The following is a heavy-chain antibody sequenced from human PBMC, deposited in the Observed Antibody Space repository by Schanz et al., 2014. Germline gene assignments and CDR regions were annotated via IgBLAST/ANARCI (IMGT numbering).Heavy chain of an antibody. CDR2: IYYSGST. J-gene: IGHJ4*02. CDR3: ARLWGGWRIPDY. V-gene: IGHV4-39*01. D-gene: IGHD6-19*01. Sequence: QLQMQESGPGLVKPSETLSLTCSVSGDSISSTSYYWGWIRQPPGKGLEWIGSIYYSGSTYYNASRKGRAPIPEDTSKTQFSLKLTSVTAADSAVYYCARLWGGWRIPDYWGQGTLVTVSS. CDR1: GDSISSTSYY.